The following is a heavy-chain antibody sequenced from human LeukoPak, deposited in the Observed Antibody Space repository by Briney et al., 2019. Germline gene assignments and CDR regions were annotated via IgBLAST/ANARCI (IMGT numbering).Heavy chain of an antibody. CDR1: GYTFTSYP. V-gene: IGHV1-18*01. CDR3: ARAGADSAAYFYYAMDV. Sequence: GASVKVSCKASGYTFTSYPISWVRQAPGQGLEWMGWITTYNGNTNYVQKLQGRVTMTTDTSTSTAYMDLRGLRSDDTAVYYCARAGADSAAYFYYAMDVWGQGTTVTVSS. D-gene: IGHD2-15*01. CDR2: ITTYNGNT. J-gene: IGHJ6*02.